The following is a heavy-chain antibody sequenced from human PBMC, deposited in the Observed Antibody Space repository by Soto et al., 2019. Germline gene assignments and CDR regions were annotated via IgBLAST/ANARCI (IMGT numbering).Heavy chain of an antibody. CDR2: IIPIFGTA. Sequence: QVQLVQSGAEVKKPGSSVKVSCKASGGTFSSYAISWVRQAPGQGLEWMGGIIPIFGTANYAQKFQGRVTITADESTSTAYMELSSLRSEDTAVYYCAREATPGDYYGSEYGMDVWGQGTTVTVSS. J-gene: IGHJ6*02. CDR3: AREATPGDYYGSEYGMDV. V-gene: IGHV1-69*12. D-gene: IGHD3-10*01. CDR1: GGTFSSYA.